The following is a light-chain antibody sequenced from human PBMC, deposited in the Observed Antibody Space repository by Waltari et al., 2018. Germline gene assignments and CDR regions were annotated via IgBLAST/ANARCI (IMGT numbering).Light chain of an antibody. V-gene: IGLV1-40*01. CDR1: SSNIGAGYD. CDR3: QSYDSSLSSYV. Sequence: QSVLTQAPSVSGAPGQRVTISCTGSSSNIGAGYDVHWYQQLPGTAPKLLIYGNNNRPSGGPDRFSGSKSGTSASLAITGLQAEDEADYYCQSYDSSLSSYVFGTGTKVTVL. J-gene: IGLJ1*01. CDR2: GNN.